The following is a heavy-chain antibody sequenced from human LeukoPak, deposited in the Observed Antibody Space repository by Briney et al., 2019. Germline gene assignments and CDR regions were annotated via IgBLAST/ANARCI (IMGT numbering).Heavy chain of an antibody. J-gene: IGHJ4*02. CDR1: GGTFSSYA. D-gene: IGHD5-18*01. CDR2: IIPIFGTA. V-gene: IGHV1-69*06. Sequence: TVKVSCKASGGTFSSYAISWVRQAPGQGLEWMGGIIPIFGTANYAQKFQGRVTITADKSTSTAYMELSSLRSEDTAVYYCAREAGYSYGTFDYWGQGTLVTVSS. CDR3: AREAGYSYGTFDY.